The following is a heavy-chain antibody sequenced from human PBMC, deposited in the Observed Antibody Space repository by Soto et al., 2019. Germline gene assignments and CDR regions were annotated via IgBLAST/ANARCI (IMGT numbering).Heavy chain of an antibody. CDR3: ATVRRLQLRVLRASDYYYGMDV. CDR1: GGTFSSYA. V-gene: IGHV1-69*13. CDR2: IIPIFGTA. J-gene: IGHJ6*02. Sequence: GASVKVSCKASGGTFSSYAISWVRQAPGQGLEWMGGIIPIFGTANYAQKFQGRVTITADESTSTAYMELSSLRSEGTAVYYCATVRRLQLRVLRASDYYYGMDVWGQGTTVTVSS. D-gene: IGHD4-4*01.